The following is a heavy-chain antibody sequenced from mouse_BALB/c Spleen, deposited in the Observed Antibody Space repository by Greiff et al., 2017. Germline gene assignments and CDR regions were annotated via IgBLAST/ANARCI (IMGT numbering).Heavy chain of an antibody. CDR3: ARGWGNYYAPFAY. Sequence: EVKLQESGPSLVKPSQTLSLTCSVTGDSITSGYWNWIRKFPGNKLEYMGYISYSGSTYYNPSLKSRISITRDTSKNQYYLQLNSVTTEDTATYYCARGWGNYYAPFAYWGQGTLVTVSA. D-gene: IGHD1-1*01. CDR2: ISYSGST. V-gene: IGHV3-8*02. CDR1: GDSITSGY. J-gene: IGHJ3*01.